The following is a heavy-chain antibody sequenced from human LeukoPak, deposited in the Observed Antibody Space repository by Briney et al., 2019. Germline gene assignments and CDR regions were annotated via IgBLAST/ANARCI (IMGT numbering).Heavy chain of an antibody. J-gene: IGHJ3*02. D-gene: IGHD3-10*01. Sequence: AAVTVTFKASGYTLNCYYMHWLRQAPGQGLEWMGWTNPNSGGTNYAQKFQGRVTMTRDPSISTAYMELSSLKSDDPAVYYCVTYLGSGVDFDIWGQGTMVTVSS. V-gene: IGHV1-2*02. CDR2: TNPNSGGT. CDR3: VTYLGSGVDFDI. CDR1: GYTLNCYY.